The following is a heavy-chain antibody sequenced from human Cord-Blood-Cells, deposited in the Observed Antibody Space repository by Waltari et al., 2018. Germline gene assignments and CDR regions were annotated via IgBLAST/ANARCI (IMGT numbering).Heavy chain of an antibody. CDR1: GGSISSSSYY. Sequence: QLQLQESGPGLVKPSETLSLTCPVSGGSISSSSYYWGWIRQPPGKGLEWIGSIYYSGSTYYNPHLQRRVTIAVDTSKNQFSLKLSSVTAADTAVYYCARQGSSWYYYYYGMDVWGQGTTVTVSS. CDR3: ARQGSSWYYYYYGMDV. V-gene: IGHV4-39*01. J-gene: IGHJ6*02. D-gene: IGHD6-13*01. CDR2: IYYSGST.